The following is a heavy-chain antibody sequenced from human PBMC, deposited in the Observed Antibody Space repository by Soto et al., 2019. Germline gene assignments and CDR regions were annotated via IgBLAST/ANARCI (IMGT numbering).Heavy chain of an antibody. J-gene: IGHJ6*02. CDR3: ARDFIALYFYYYGMDV. D-gene: IGHD2-15*01. Sequence: SVKVSCKASGGTFSSYAISWVRQAPGQGLEWMGGIIPIFGTANYAQKFQGRVTITADESTSTAYMELSSLRSQDTAVYYCARDFIALYFYYYGMDVWGQGTTVTVSS. CDR1: GGTFSSYA. V-gene: IGHV1-69*13. CDR2: IIPIFGTA.